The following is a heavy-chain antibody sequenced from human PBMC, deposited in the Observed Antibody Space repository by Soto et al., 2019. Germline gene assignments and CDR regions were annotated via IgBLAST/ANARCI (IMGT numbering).Heavy chain of an antibody. CDR1: GYTFNTYG. D-gene: IGHD6-13*01. CDR2: ISAYNGNT. CDR3: AREAPYSTGWYYSDY. V-gene: IGHV1-18*01. Sequence: ASVKVSCKASGYTFNTYGINWVRQAPGQGLEWMGWISAYNGNTNYAEKVRGRVTMTTDTSTSTAYMELRSLRSDDTAVSYCAREAPYSTGWYYSDYSGQGTPLTVSS. J-gene: IGHJ4*02.